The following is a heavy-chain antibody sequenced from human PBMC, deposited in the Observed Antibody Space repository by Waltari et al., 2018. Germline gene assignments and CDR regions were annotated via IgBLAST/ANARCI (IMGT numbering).Heavy chain of an antibody. CDR2: LYYIGST. CDR1: GGSIRSSSYY. Sequence: QLQLQESGPGLVKPSETLSLTCTVSGGSIRSSSYYWGWIRQPPGKGLEWIGSLYYIGSTYYNPSLKSRVTISVDTSKNQFSLKLSSVTAADTAVYYCASIIGGADYYMDVWGKGTTVTVSS. D-gene: IGHD3-10*01. CDR3: ASIIGGADYYMDV. V-gene: IGHV4-39*01. J-gene: IGHJ6*03.